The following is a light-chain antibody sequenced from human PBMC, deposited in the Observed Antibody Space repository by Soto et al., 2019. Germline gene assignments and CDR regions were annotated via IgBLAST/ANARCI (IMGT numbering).Light chain of an antibody. CDR1: QTISSW. J-gene: IGKJ1*01. CDR2: DAS. V-gene: IGKV1-5*01. Sequence: DIQITQSPSTLSGSVGDRVTITCRASQTISSWLAWYQQKPGKAPKLLIYDASSLESGVPSRFSGSASGTEFTLTISSLQPDDFATYYCQQYNSYSTFGQGTKVDIK. CDR3: QQYNSYST.